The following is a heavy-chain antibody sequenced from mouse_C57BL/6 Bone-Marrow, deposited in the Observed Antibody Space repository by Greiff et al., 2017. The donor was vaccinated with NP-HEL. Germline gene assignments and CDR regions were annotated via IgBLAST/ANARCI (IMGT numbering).Heavy chain of an antibody. D-gene: IGHD2-4*01. V-gene: IGHV1-72*01. CDR3: ARSGLYEYDGGYAMDY. CDR2: IDPNSGGT. J-gene: IGHJ4*01. Sequence: VQLQQSGAELVKPGASVKLSCKASGYTFTSYWMHWVKQRPGRGLEWIGRIDPNSGGTKYNEKFKSKATLTVDKPSSTAYMQLSSLTSEDSAVYYCARSGLYEYDGGYAMDYWGQGTSVTVSS. CDR1: GYTFTSYW.